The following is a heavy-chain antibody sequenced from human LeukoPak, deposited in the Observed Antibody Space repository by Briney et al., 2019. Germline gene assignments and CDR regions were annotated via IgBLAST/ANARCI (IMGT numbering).Heavy chain of an antibody. J-gene: IGHJ6*02. V-gene: IGHV3-23*01. CDR3: AKILERELQYYYYGMDV. Sequence: GGSLRLSCAASGFTFKSYAMIWVRQAPGKGLESVSSISTAGDRTYYTDSVKGRFAISRDNSKNTLYLQMNSLGAEDTAVYYCAKILERELQYYYYGMDVWGQGTTVTVSS. D-gene: IGHD5-24*01. CDR1: GFTFKSYA. CDR2: ISTAGDRT.